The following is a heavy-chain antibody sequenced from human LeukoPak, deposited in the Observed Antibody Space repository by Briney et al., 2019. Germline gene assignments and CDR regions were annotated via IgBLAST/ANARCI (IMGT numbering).Heavy chain of an antibody. J-gene: IGHJ4*02. D-gene: IGHD3-22*01. CDR3: ATDRSHGSGYYTLDY. CDR1: GYTFITRY. Sequence: ASVKVSCKASGYTFITRYLHWVRQAPGQGLEWMGLVNPGGGSTTYALKFEGRVTMTRETSTSTVYMELSSLRSEDTAVYYCATDRSHGSGYYTLDYWGQGTLVTVSS. V-gene: IGHV1-46*01. CDR2: VNPGGGST.